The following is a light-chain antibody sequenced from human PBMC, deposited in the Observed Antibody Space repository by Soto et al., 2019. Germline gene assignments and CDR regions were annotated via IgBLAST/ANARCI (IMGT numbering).Light chain of an antibody. CDR2: AAS. Sequence: VQMTQSPSSLSASVGDRVIITCRASQTISSHLNWYQQKPGKAPNLLVYAASSLQSGVPSRFTGSGSGTDFTLTISSLQPEDFATYFCQQSYTTPITFGQGTRLEIK. V-gene: IGKV1-39*01. J-gene: IGKJ5*01. CDR1: QTISSH. CDR3: QQSYTTPIT.